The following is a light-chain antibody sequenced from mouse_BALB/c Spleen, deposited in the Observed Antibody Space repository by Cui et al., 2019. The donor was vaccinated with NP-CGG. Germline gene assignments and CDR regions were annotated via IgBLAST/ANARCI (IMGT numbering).Light chain of an antibody. CDR1: TGAVTTSNY. CDR3: ALWFSNHWV. Sequence: QDVVSQESALTTSPGETVTLTCRSSTGAVTTSNYANWIQEKPDNLFTDLIGGTNNRPPGVPARFSGSLIGDKAALTITGAQTEDEAIYFCALWFSNHWVFGGGTKLTVL. CDR2: GTN. V-gene: IGLV1*01. J-gene: IGLJ1*01.